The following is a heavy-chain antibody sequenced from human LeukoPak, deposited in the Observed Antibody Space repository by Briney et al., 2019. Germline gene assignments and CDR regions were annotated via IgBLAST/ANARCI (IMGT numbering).Heavy chain of an antibody. CDR1: GYTFTGSGWY. CDR3: ARDGGDGYNFYY. D-gene: IGHD5-24*01. Sequence: DSVKVSCKASGYTFTGSGWYLYWLRQAPGQGLECVGWIHPNNGATLYAQKCQGRVTMTRDTSISTAYMELSRLRSDDTAVYYCARDGGDGYNFYYCGQGTLVTVSS. J-gene: IGHJ4*02. CDR2: IHPNNGAT. V-gene: IGHV1-2*02.